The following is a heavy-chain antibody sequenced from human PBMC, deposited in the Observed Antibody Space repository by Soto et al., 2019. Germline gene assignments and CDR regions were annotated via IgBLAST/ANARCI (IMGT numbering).Heavy chain of an antibody. CDR3: ARTGGRYDSGDSVELD. CDR2: IYYSGST. CDR1: GGSISSGDYF. V-gene: IGHV4-30-4*01. J-gene: IGHJ4*02. D-gene: IGHD4-17*01. Sequence: QVQLQESGPGLVKPSQTLSLTCTVSGGSISSGDYFWSWIRQPPVKGLEWIGYIYYSGSTYYNPSLKSRVTISVDTSKNQFSLKLRSVTAADTAVYYCARTGGRYDSGDSVELDWGQGTLVTVSS.